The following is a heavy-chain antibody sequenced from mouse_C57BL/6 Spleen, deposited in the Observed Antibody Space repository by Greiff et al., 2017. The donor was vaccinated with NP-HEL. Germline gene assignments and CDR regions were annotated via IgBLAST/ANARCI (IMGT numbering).Heavy chain of an antibody. CDR1: GFTFSDFY. Sequence: EVHLVESGGGLVQSGRSLRLSCATSGFTFSDFYMEWVRQAPGKGLEWIAASRNKANDYTTEYSASVKGRFIVSRDTSQSILYLQMNALRAEDTAIYYCARDDYDRAMDYWGQGTSVTVSS. D-gene: IGHD2-4*01. CDR3: ARDDYDRAMDY. J-gene: IGHJ4*01. CDR2: SRNKANDYTT. V-gene: IGHV7-1*01.